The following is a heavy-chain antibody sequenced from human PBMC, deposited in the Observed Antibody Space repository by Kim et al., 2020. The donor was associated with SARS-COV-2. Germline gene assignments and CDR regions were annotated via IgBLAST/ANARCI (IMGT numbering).Heavy chain of an antibody. D-gene: IGHD3-10*01. CDR3: ALGDGSGSYGYYYYYGMDV. CDR2: ISAYNGNT. Sequence: ASVKVSCKASGYTFTSYGISWVRQAPGQGLEWMGWISAYNGNTNYAQKLQGRVTMTTDTSTSTAYMELRSLRSDDTAVYYCALGDGSGSYGYYYYYGMDVWGQGTTVTVSS. V-gene: IGHV1-18*04. CDR1: GYTFTSYG. J-gene: IGHJ6*02.